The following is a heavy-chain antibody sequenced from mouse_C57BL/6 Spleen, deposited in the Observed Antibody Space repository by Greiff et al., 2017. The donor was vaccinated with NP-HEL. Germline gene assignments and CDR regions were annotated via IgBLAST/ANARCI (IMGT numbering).Heavy chain of an antibody. CDR1: GYTFTSYW. CDR2: IDPSDSYT. CDR3: ARGRRGSY. J-gene: IGHJ3*01. Sequence: VKLQQPGAELVRPGTSVKLSCKASGYTFTSYWMHWVKQRPGQGLEWIGVIDPSDSYTNYNQKFKGKATLTVDTSSSTAYMQLSSLTSEDSAVYYCARGRRGSYWGQGTLVTVSA. D-gene: IGHD2-12*01. V-gene: IGHV1-59*01.